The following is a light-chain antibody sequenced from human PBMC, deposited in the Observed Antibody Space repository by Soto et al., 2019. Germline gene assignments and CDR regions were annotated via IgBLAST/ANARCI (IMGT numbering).Light chain of an antibody. J-gene: IGKJ1*01. V-gene: IGKV3-20*01. CDR3: QQYGSSRT. Sequence: IVLTQAPGTLSLSPGERATVSCRASQSVSSSYLAWYQQKPGQAPRLLIYGASSRATGIPDRFSGSGSGTDFTLTISRLEPEDFAVYYCQQYGSSRTFGQGTKVDIK. CDR1: QSVSSSY. CDR2: GAS.